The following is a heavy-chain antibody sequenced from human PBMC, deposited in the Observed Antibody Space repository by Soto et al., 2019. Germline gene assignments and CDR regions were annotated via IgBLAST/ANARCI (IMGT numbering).Heavy chain of an antibody. V-gene: IGHV1-69*02. D-gene: IGHD2-15*01. CDR1: GGTFSSYT. CDR2: IIPILGIA. CDR3: ARYCSGGSCYSY. Sequence: QVQLVQSGAEVKKPGSSVKVSCKASGGTFSSYTISWVRQAPGQGLEWMGRIIPILGIANYAQKFQGRVTITADKSTSTAYMELSSLRSEDTAVYYCARYCSGGSCYSYWGQGTLVTVSS. J-gene: IGHJ4*02.